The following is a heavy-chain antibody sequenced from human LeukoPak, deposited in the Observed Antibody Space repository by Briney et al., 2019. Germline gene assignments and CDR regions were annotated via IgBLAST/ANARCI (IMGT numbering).Heavy chain of an antibody. V-gene: IGHV3-53*01. Sequence: GGSLRLSCAASGFTDSNNYMNWVRQAPGKGLEWVSTIYSGGDTYYADSVKGRFTISRDNSKNTLYLQMNSLRAEDTAVYYCASDHGIPLAGPLFNTWGLGTLVTVSS. CDR2: IYSGGDT. CDR3: ASDHGIPLAGPLFNT. D-gene: IGHD6-19*01. CDR1: GFTDSNNY. J-gene: IGHJ3*02.